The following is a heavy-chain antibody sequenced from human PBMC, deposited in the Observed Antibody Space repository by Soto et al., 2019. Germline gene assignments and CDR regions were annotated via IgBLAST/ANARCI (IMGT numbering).Heavy chain of an antibody. V-gene: IGHV4-34*01. J-gene: IGHJ6*03. CDR1: GGSFSGYY. D-gene: IGHD1-20*01. CDR2: INHSGST. CDR3: ARGLSDHRVSYNWNRQCYYMDV. Sequence: QVQLQQWGAGLLKPSETLSLTCAVYGGSFSGYYWSWIRQPPGKGLEWIGEINHSGSTNYNPSLKSRVTISVDTSKNQFSLKLSSVTAADTAVYYCARGLSDHRVSYNWNRQCYYMDVWGKGTTVTVSS.